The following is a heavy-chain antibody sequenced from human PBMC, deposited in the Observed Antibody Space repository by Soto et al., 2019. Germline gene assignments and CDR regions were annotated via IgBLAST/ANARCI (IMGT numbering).Heavy chain of an antibody. Sequence: QVQLVQSGAEVKKPGSSVKVSCKASGGTFSSYAISWVRQAPGQGLEWMGGIIPIFGTANYAQKFQGRVTIXAXXSTSTAYMELSSLRSEDTAVYSCASDSSGYHPLGYWGQGTLVTVSS. D-gene: IGHD3-22*01. V-gene: IGHV1-69*12. J-gene: IGHJ4*02. CDR1: GGTFSSYA. CDR3: ASDSSGYHPLGY. CDR2: IIPIFGTA.